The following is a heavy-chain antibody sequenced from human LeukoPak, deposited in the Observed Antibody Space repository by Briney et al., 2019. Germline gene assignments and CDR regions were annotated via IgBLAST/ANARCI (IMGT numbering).Heavy chain of an antibody. J-gene: IGHJ4*02. CDR3: AKGSTSTVTPTDY. CDR2: ISGSGGST. V-gene: IGHV3-23*01. D-gene: IGHD4-17*01. CDR1: GFTFSSYA. Sequence: GGSLRLSCAASGFTFSSYAMSWVRQAPGKGLEWVSAISGSGGSTYYAASVKGRFTISRDNSKNTLYLQMDSLRAEDTAVYYCAKGSTSTVTPTDYWGQGTLVTVSS.